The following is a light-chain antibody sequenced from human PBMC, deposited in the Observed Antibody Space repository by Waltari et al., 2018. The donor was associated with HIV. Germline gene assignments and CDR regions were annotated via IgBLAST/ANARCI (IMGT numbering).Light chain of an antibody. CDR2: DVS. Sequence: QSALTQPASVSGSPGQSITIPCTGTSSDVGCYNYVPWYQQHPGKAPKLMIYDVSNRPSGVSNRFSGSKSGNTASLTISGLQAEDEADYYCSSYRSSSTWVFGGGTKLTVL. CDR3: SSYRSSSTWV. V-gene: IGLV2-14*03. CDR1: SSDVGCYNY. J-gene: IGLJ3*02.